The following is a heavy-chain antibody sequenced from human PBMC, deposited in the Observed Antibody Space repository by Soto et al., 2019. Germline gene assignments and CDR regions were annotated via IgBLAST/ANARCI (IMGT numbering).Heavy chain of an antibody. V-gene: IGHV4-34*01. CDR1: GGSFSCYY. CDR2: INHSGST. CDR3: AILRYSSSWYHNNWFDP. Sequence: PSETLSLTCAVYGGSFSCYYWSWIRQPPGKGLEWIGEINHSGSTNYNPSLKSRVTISVDTSKNQFSLKLSSVTAADTAVYYCAILRYSSSWYHNNWFDPWGQGTLVTVSS. D-gene: IGHD6-13*01. J-gene: IGHJ5*02.